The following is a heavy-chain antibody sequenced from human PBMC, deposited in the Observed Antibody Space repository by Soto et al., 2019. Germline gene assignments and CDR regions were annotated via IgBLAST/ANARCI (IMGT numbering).Heavy chain of an antibody. Sequence: GSLRLSCAASGFTFSSYAMSWVRQAPGKGLEWVSAISGSGGSTYYADSVKGRFTISRDNSKNTLYLQMNSLRAEDTAVYYCSRPRWAPYGNSDLWGRGTLVTVSS. D-gene: IGHD1-26*01. CDR2: ISGSGGST. V-gene: IGHV3-23*01. CDR3: SRPRWAPYGNSDL. CDR1: GFTFSSYA. J-gene: IGHJ2*01.